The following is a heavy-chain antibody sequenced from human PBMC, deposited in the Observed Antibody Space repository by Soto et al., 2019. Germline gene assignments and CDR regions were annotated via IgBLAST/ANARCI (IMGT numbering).Heavy chain of an antibody. CDR1: GFSLTTSGMC. CDR3: ARITQGDYFWFDP. J-gene: IGHJ5*02. V-gene: IGHV2-70*01. Sequence: CVPTLVNPTQTLTLTCSFSGFSLTTSGMCVGWIRQPPGKALEWLALIDWDDGKFYSPSLKTRLTISKDTSKNQVVLTMTNMDPVDTATYFCARITQGDYFWFDPWGPGTLVTVSS. D-gene: IGHD4-17*01. CDR2: IDWDDGK.